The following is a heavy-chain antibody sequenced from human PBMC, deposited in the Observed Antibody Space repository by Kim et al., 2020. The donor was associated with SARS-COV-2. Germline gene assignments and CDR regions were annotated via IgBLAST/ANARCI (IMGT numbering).Heavy chain of an antibody. Sequence: GGSLRLSCAASGFTFSSYGMHWVRQAPGKGLEWVAVIWYDGSNKYYADSVKGRFTISRDNSKNTLYLQMNSLRAEDTAVYYCAKDRSAFDVWGSYIGMDVGRQGTGVRVPS. V-gene: IGHV3-33*06. CDR2: IWYDGSNK. CDR1: GFTFSSYG. J-gene: IGHJ6*02. D-gene: IGHD3-16*01. CDR3: AKDRSAFDVWGSYIGMDV.